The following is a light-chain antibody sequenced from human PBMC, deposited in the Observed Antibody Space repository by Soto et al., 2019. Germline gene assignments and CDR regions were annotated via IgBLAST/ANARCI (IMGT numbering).Light chain of an antibody. CDR1: QSVSSY. J-gene: IGKJ4*01. Sequence: EIVLTQSPATLSLSPGERATLSCRASQSVSSYLAWYQQKPGQAPRLLIYDASNRAAGIPARFSGSGSGTDFTLTISCLEPEDFAVYYCQQRSNWAPGSLTFGGGTKVEIK. CDR3: QQRSNWAPGSLT. V-gene: IGKV3-11*01. CDR2: DAS.